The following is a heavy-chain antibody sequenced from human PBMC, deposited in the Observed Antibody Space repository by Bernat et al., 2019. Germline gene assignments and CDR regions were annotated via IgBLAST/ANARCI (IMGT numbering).Heavy chain of an antibody. V-gene: IGHV3-7*03. CDR2: INQDGSEK. CDR3: AREGGSGYSLDY. J-gene: IGHJ4*02. CDR1: GITFSNYW. Sequence: EVQLVESGGGLVQPGGCLRLSCGVSGITFSNYWMSWVRQAPGKGLEWVANINQDGSEKNYADSVKGGFTSSRDNAKNSLYVQMNSLRAEDTAVYYCAREGGSGYSLDYWGQGALVTVSS. D-gene: IGHD3-22*01.